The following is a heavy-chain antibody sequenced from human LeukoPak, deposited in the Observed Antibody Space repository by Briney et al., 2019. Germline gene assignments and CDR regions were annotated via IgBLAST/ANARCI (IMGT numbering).Heavy chain of an antibody. V-gene: IGHV4-59*01. CDR3: ARDTLELEGIAAAAPYYYMDV. CDR1: DGSINSYY. J-gene: IGHJ6*03. D-gene: IGHD6-13*01. CDR2: IYYRGST. Sequence: SETLSLTCTVSDGSINSYYWSWIRQPPGKGLEWIGYIYYRGSTNYNPSLKSRVTISVDTSKNQFSLKLRSVTAADTAVYYCARDTLELEGIAAAAPYYYMDVWGKGTTVTVSS.